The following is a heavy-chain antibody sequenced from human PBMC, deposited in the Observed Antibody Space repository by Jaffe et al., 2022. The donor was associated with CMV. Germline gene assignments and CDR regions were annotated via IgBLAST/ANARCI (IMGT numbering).Heavy chain of an antibody. D-gene: IGHD2-2*02. J-gene: IGHJ6*03. CDR1: GFTFSSYW. Sequence: EVQLVESGGGLVQPGGSLRLSCAASGFTFSSYWMSWVRQAPGKGLEWVANIKQDGSEKYYVDSVKGRFTISRDNAKNSLYLQMNSLRAEDTAVYYCARIRGPIYCSSTSCYTYYYMDVWGKGTTVTVSS. CDR3: ARIRGPIYCSSTSCYTYYYMDV. CDR2: IKQDGSEK. V-gene: IGHV3-7*03.